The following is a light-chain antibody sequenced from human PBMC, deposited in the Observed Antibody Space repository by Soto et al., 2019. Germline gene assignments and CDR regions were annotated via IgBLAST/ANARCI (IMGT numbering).Light chain of an antibody. CDR1: SSDVGSYAL. CDR2: EVA. J-gene: IGLJ2*01. CDR3: CSYTSTNTLV. Sequence: QSVLTQPASVSGSPGQSITISCTGTSSDVGSYALVSWYQQRPGRAPRLMIFEVAKRPSGISTRFSGSKSGNTASLTISGLQAVDEADYFCCSYTSTNTLVFGGGTKVTVL. V-gene: IGLV2-23*02.